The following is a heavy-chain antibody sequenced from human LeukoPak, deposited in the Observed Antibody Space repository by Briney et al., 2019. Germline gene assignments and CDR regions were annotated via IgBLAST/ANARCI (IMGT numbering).Heavy chain of an antibody. J-gene: IGHJ5*02. D-gene: IGHD3-16*01. V-gene: IGHV3-30*03. Sequence: SVKGRFTISRDNSKNTLFLQMNSPRAEDTAVYYCATTAGDFWLDPWGQGTLVTVSS. CDR3: ATTAGDFWLDP.